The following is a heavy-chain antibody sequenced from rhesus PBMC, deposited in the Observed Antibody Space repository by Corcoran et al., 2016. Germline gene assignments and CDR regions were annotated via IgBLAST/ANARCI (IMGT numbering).Heavy chain of an antibody. CDR2: IGGDSSYT. D-gene: IGHD1-20*01. CDR3: ARRYSWNNFYGLDS. CDR1: GFTFSGYE. J-gene: IGHJ6*01. Sequence: EVQLAESGGGLVQPGGSLRLSCAASGFTFSGYEMHWVRQAPGKGLESVSVIGGDSSYTHYVDSVKGRFTISRDNAKNSLSLQMNSLRAEDTAVYYCARRYSWNNFYGLDSWGQGVVVTVSS. V-gene: IGHV3-115*02.